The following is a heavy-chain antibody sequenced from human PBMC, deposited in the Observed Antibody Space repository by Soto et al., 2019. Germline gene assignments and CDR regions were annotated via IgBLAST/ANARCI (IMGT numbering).Heavy chain of an antibody. J-gene: IGHJ6*02. V-gene: IGHV3-23*01. CDR3: AKQASIVVVTAKYGMDV. Sequence: GGSLRLSCAASGFTFSSYAMSWVRQAPGKGLEWVSAISGSGGSTYYADSVKGRFTISRDNSKNTLYLQMNSLRAEDTAIYYCAKQASIVVVTAKYGMDVWGQGTTVTVSS. CDR1: GFTFSSYA. CDR2: ISGSGGST. D-gene: IGHD2-21*02.